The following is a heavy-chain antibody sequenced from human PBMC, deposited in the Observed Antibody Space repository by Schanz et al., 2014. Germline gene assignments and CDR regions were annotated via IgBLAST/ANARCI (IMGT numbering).Heavy chain of an antibody. Sequence: EVQLLESGGGLVQPGGSLRLSCAASGFTFRNNWMHWFRQGPGKGLSWVSRIDGEGTDTRYADSVKGRFTISRDNARNMVFLQMSSLRADDTAVYYCVRDERISSGVWFDPWGQGTLVTVSS. D-gene: IGHD3-22*01. J-gene: IGHJ5*02. CDR1: GFTFRNNW. CDR2: IDGEGTDT. CDR3: VRDERISSGVWFDP. V-gene: IGHV3-74*02.